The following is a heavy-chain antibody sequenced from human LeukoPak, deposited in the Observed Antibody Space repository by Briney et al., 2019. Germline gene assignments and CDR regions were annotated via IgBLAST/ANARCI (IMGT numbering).Heavy chain of an antibody. D-gene: IGHD3-22*01. Sequence: PGGSLRLSCAASGFTFSSYSMNWVRQAPGKGLEWVSSISSSSSYIYYADSVKGRFTISRDNAKNSLYLQMNSLRAGDTAVYYCARDPYYYDSSGYCWGQGTLVTVSS. CDR1: GFTFSSYS. CDR3: ARDPYYYDSSGYC. V-gene: IGHV3-21*01. J-gene: IGHJ4*02. CDR2: ISSSSSYI.